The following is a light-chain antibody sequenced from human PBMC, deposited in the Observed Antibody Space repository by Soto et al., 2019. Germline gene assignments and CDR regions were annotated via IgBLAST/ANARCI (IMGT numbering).Light chain of an antibody. CDR1: QNVDHW. CDR2: DAS. Sequence: DIQMTQSPSTLSASVGDRVTITCRASQNVDHWVAWYQQKPGKAPKFLIYDASVLEAGVPSRFSGSGSGTEFPLTISSLQPDDFVTYYCQRYNSISRTFGQGTKVEMK. V-gene: IGKV1-5*01. J-gene: IGKJ1*01. CDR3: QRYNSISRT.